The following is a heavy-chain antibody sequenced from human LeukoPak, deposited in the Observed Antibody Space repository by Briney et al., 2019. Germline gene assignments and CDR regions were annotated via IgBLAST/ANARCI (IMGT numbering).Heavy chain of an antibody. D-gene: IGHD6-19*01. J-gene: IGHJ4*02. CDR3: ARGGIAVAGTDFDY. Sequence: GGSLRLSCAASGFTFSSYAMHWVRQAPGKGLEYVSAISSNGGSTYYANSVKGRFTISRDNSKNTLYLQMGSLRAEDMAVYYCARGGIAVAGTDFDYWGQGTLVTVSS. CDR2: ISSNGGST. V-gene: IGHV3-64*01. CDR1: GFTFSSYA.